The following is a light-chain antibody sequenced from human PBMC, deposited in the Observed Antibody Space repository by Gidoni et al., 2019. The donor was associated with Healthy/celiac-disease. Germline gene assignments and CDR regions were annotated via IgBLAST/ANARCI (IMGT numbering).Light chain of an antibody. J-gene: IGLJ3*02. CDR1: NLGDKF. CDR3: QAWDSRTYWA. CDR2: QDN. V-gene: IGLV3-1*01. Sequence: SYELTQPPSVSVSPGQTASITCSGDNLGDKFACWYQQKPGQSPVLVIYQDNKRPSGIPERFSGSNSGNTATLTISGTQPMDEADYYCQAWDSRTYWAFGGGTKLTVL.